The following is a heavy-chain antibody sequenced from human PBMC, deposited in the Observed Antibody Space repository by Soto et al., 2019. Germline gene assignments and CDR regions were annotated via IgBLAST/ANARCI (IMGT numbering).Heavy chain of an antibody. Sequence: SQTLSLTCAISGDSVSSNSAAWNWIRQSPSRGIEWLGRTYYRSEWYNDYAVSVKSRITINPDTSKNQFSLQLNSVTTEDTAVYYCARGGHSSSWDDAFDIWGQGTMVTVSS. CDR1: GDSVSSNSAA. CDR3: ARGGHSSSWDDAFDI. V-gene: IGHV6-1*01. CDR2: TYYRSEWYN. D-gene: IGHD6-13*01. J-gene: IGHJ3*02.